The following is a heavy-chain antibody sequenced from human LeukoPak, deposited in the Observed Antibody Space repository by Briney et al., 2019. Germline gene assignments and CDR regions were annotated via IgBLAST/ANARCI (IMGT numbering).Heavy chain of an antibody. CDR1: GGSISISNYY. D-gene: IGHD1-7*01. CDR2: IYYTGNT. V-gene: IGHV4-39*07. J-gene: IGHJ3*02. CDR3: ARRNYADTFDI. Sequence: PSETLSLTCTVSGGSISISNYYWGWIRQPPGKGLEWIGHIYYTGNTSYNPSLKSRVTISVDTSKNQFSLKLSSVTAADTAVYYCARRNYADTFDIWGQGTMVTVSS.